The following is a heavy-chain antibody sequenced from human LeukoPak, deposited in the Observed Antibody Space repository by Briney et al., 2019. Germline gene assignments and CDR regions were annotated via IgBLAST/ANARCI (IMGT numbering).Heavy chain of an antibody. V-gene: IGHV3-66*04. D-gene: IGHD3-3*01. Sequence: GGSLRLSCAASGFTVSSNYMSWVRQAPGKGLEWVSVIYSGGSTYYADSVKGRFTISRDNSKNTLYLQMNSLRAEDTAVYYCARPGRFLEWLSNYYYYGMDVWGQGTTVTVSS. CDR3: ARPGRFLEWLSNYYYYGMDV. CDR2: IYSGGST. CDR1: GFTVSSNY. J-gene: IGHJ6*02.